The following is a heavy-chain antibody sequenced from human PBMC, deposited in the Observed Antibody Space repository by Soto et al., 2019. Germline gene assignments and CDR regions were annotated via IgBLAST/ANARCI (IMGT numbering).Heavy chain of an antibody. V-gene: IGHV1-69*02. CDR1: GGTFTTYT. CDR2: IIPVVNIA. D-gene: IGHD3-10*01. CDR3: ASPFFGASAYDM. Sequence: SVKVSCKASGGTFTTYTINWVRQAPGQGLEWMGRIIPVVNIANYAQKFQGRVSITADTSTGTAYMELSSLRSEDTAVYYCASPFFGASAYDMWGHGTMVTVSS. J-gene: IGHJ3*02.